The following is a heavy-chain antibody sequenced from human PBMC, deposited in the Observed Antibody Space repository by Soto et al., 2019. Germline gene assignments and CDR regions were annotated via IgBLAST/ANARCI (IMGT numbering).Heavy chain of an antibody. V-gene: IGHV4-39*01. CDR1: GGSISGSNYY. Sequence: TSETLSLTCTVSGGSISGSNYYWGWIRQPPGKGLEWIGSVYYSGRTYYNPSLKSRVTISVDTSKNQFSLKLSSVTAADTALYYCARRYNYGADYWGQGTLVTVSS. CDR3: ARRYNYGADY. CDR2: VYYSGRT. J-gene: IGHJ4*02. D-gene: IGHD5-18*01.